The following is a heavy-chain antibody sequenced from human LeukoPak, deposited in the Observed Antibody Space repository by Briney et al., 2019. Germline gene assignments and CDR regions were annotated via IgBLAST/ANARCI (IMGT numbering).Heavy chain of an antibody. CDR2: INSDGSST. J-gene: IGHJ6*03. D-gene: IGHD5-12*01. V-gene: IGHV3-74*01. CDR3: ARTHQGYSGYVPYYYYMDV. CDR1: GFTFSSYG. Sequence: GGSLRLSCAASGFTFSSYGMHWVRQAPGKGLVWVSRINSDGSSTSYADSVKGRFTISRDNAKNTLYLQMNSLRAEDTAVYYCARTHQGYSGYVPYYYYMDVWGKGTTVTISS.